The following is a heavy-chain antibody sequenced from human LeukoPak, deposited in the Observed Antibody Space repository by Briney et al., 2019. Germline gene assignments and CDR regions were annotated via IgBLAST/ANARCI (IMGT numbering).Heavy chain of an antibody. J-gene: IGHJ4*02. CDR3: ARAGRGQWLAFRRFDY. V-gene: IGHV4-31*03. CDR1: GGSISSGGYS. Sequence: SETLSLTCTVSGGSISSGGYSWSWIRQHPGKGLEWIGYIYYSGSTYYNPSLKSRVTISVDTSKNQFSLKLSSVTAADTAVYYCARAGRGQWLAFRRFDYWGQGTLVTVSS. D-gene: IGHD6-19*01. CDR2: IYYSGST.